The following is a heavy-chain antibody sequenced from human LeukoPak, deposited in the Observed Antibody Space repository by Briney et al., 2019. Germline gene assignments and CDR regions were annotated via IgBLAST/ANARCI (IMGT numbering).Heavy chain of an antibody. CDR2: INAGNGNT. J-gene: IGHJ5*02. V-gene: IGHV1-3*01. D-gene: IGHD3-22*01. CDR3: ARGLYYYDSSGYYESWFDP. CDR1: GYTFTSYA. Sequence: ASVKVSYKASGYTFTSYAMHWVRQAPGQRLEWMGWINAGNGNTKYSQKFQGRVTITRDTSASTAYMELSSLRSEDTAVYYCARGLYYYDSSGYYESWFDPWGQGTLVTVSS.